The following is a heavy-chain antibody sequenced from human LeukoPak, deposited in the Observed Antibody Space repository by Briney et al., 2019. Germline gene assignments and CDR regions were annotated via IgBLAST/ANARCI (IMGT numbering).Heavy chain of an antibody. Sequence: SQTLSLTCALSGDTVPSNSAAWNWIRQSPSRGLEWLGRTYYRSKWYNDYAVSVKSRITINPDTSKNQFSLQLNSVTPEDTAVYYCARSLYYGSGIIEKANYYYGMDVWGQGTTVTVSS. V-gene: IGHV6-1*01. CDR2: TYYRSKWYN. J-gene: IGHJ6*02. CDR1: GDTVPSNSAA. D-gene: IGHD3-10*01. CDR3: ARSLYYGSGIIEKANYYYGMDV.